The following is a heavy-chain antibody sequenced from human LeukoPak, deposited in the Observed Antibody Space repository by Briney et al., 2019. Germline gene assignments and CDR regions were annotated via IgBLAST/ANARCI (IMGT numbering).Heavy chain of an antibody. Sequence: SETLSLTCTVSGGSISSYYWSWIRQPAGKGLEWIGRIYTSGSTNYNASLKSRVSMSVDTSKNQFSLKLSSVTAADTAVFYCARENSGSYREFDYWGQGTLVTVSS. V-gene: IGHV4-4*07. CDR3: ARENSGSYREFDY. CDR1: GGSISSYY. CDR2: IYTSGST. J-gene: IGHJ4*02. D-gene: IGHD1-26*01.